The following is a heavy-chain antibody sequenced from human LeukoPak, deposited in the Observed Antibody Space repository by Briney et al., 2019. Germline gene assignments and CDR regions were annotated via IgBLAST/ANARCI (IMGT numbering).Heavy chain of an antibody. CDR1: GFMFSSHW. J-gene: IGHJ4*02. D-gene: IGHD3-10*01. Sequence: GGSLRLSCAASGFMFSSHWMGWVRQAPGKGLEWVANIKHDGSEKYYVDSLKGRFAISRDNAKNSLYLQMNSLRVEDTAVYYCARRAVRGGYFDYWGQGTLVTVSS. V-gene: IGHV3-7*01. CDR3: ARRAVRGGYFDY. CDR2: IKHDGSEK.